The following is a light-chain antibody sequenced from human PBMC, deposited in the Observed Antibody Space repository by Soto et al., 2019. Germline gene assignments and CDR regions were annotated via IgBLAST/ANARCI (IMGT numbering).Light chain of an antibody. CDR1: QSVSSN. V-gene: IGKV3-15*01. CDR3: QQYHNWPPLT. CDR2: GAS. Sequence: EVVMTQSPATLSVSPGERVTLSCRASQSVSSNLAWYQQKPGQAPRLLLYGASTRATGIPARFSGSGSGTEFTLTISSLQSEDLAVYYCQQYHNWPPLTFGGGTKVEIK. J-gene: IGKJ4*01.